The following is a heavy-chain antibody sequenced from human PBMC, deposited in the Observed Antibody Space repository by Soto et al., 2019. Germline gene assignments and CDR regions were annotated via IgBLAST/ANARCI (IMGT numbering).Heavy chain of an antibody. CDR3: ARDGYSSSPEPPYYYYYYGMDV. Sequence: ASVKVSCKASGYTFTGYYMHWVRQAPGQGLEWMGWINPNSGGTNYAQKFQGRVTMTRDTSISTAYMALSRLRSDYTAVYYCARDGYSSSPEPPYYYYYYGMDVWGQGTTVTAP. CDR2: INPNSGGT. J-gene: IGHJ6*02. D-gene: IGHD6-13*01. V-gene: IGHV1-2*02. CDR1: GYTFTGYY.